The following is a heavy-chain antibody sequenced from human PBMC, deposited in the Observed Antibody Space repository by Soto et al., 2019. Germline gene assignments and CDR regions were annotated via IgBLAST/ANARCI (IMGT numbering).Heavy chain of an antibody. Sequence: PSETLSLTCTVSGGSISSSSYYWGWIRQPPGKGLEWIGSIYYSGSTYYNPSLKSRVTISVDTSKNQFSLKLSSVTAADTAVYYCTYDFWSGYYEGMDVWGQGTTVTVSS. CDR1: GGSISSSSYY. J-gene: IGHJ6*02. V-gene: IGHV4-39*01. CDR2: IYYSGST. D-gene: IGHD3-3*01. CDR3: TYDFWSGYYEGMDV.